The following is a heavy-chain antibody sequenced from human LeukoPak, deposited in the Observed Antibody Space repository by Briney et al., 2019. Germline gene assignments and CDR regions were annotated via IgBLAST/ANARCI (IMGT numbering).Heavy chain of an antibody. CDR2: ISSSSSTI. Sequence: GGSLRLSCAASGFTFSSYSMTWVRQAPGKGLEWVSYISSSSSTIYYADSVKGRFTISRDNAKNSLYLQMNSLRDEDTAVYYCAREHSSRQLLRNWFDPWGQGTLVTVSS. D-gene: IGHD2-2*01. J-gene: IGHJ5*02. V-gene: IGHV3-48*02. CDR1: GFTFSSYS. CDR3: AREHSSRQLLRNWFDP.